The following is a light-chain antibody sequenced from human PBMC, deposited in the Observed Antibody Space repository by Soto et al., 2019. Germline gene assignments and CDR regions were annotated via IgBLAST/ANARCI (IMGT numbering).Light chain of an antibody. V-gene: IGKV4-1*01. CDR1: QSVLFSINQKNY. CDR3: QQYYTTPPT. Sequence: DIVLTQSPDSVAVSLGERATINCKSSQSVLFSINQKNYLAWYHQKPGQPPKLLIYWASIRESGVPTRFSGSGSGTNFTLTISSLQAEDATVYYSQQYYTTPPTFGLGTKVEVK. J-gene: IGKJ1*01. CDR2: WAS.